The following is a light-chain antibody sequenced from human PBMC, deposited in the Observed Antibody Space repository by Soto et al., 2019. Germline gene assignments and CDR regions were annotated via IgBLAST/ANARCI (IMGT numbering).Light chain of an antibody. CDR2: LNSDGSH. V-gene: IGLV4-69*01. CDR3: QAWGTGIHVV. Sequence: QLVLTQSPSASASLGASVKLTCTLSSGHSSYAIAWHQQQPEKGPRYSMKLNSDGSHSKGDGIPDRFSGSSSGAERYLTISSLQSEDGADYYCQAWGTGIHVVFGGGTKLTVL. CDR1: SGHSSYA. J-gene: IGLJ2*01.